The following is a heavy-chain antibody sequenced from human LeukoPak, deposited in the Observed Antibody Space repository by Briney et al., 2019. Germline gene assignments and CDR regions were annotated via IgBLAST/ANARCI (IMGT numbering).Heavy chain of an antibody. Sequence: SETLSLTCAVYGGSFSGYYWSWIRQPPGKGLEWIGEINHSGSTNYNPSLKSRVTISVDTSKNQFSLKLSSVTAADTAVYYCARGPVVVPAAMRVRWFDPWGQGTLVTASS. CDR2: INHSGST. CDR3: ARGPVVVPAAMRVRWFDP. V-gene: IGHV4-34*01. CDR1: GGSFSGYY. D-gene: IGHD2-2*01. J-gene: IGHJ5*02.